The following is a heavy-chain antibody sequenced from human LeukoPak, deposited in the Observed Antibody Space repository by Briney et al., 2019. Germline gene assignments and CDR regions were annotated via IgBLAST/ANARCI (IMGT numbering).Heavy chain of an antibody. CDR3: ARVSVCTSITSCYSVFDY. V-gene: IGHV3-74*03. CDR2: ISSDGSTT. J-gene: IGHJ4*02. CDR1: GFTFSSYS. Sequence: PGGSLRLSCAASGFTFSSYSMNWVRQAPGEGLVWLSRISSDGSTTTYADSVKDRFTISRDNAKNTLYLQLNRLRDEDTAVYFCARVSVCTSITSCYSVFDYLGQGTLVTVSS. D-gene: IGHD2-15*01.